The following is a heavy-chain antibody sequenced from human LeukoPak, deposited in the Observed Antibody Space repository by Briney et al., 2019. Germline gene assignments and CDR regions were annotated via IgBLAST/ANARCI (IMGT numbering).Heavy chain of an antibody. CDR2: IKSKTDGGTT. Sequence: GGSLRLSCAASGFTFSNYEMNWVRQAPGKGLEWVGRIKSKTDGGTTDYAAPVKGRFTISRDDSKNTLYLQMNSLKTEDTAVYYCTTDPWYCGGDCSLDYWGQGTLVTVSS. D-gene: IGHD2-21*02. J-gene: IGHJ4*02. CDR3: TTDPWYCGGDCSLDY. V-gene: IGHV3-15*07. CDR1: GFTFSNYE.